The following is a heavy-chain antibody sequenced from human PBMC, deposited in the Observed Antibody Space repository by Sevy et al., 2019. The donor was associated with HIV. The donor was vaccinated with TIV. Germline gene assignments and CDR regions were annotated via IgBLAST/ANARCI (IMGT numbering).Heavy chain of an antibody. V-gene: IGHV3-30*09. Sequence: GGSLRLSCAASGFTFSSYALLWVRQAPGKGLEWVSLISYDGSKKYYSDSVKGRFAISRDESKTTLFLQMNSLRSEDTAIYYCARVGASYRTDDCYHRFDYWGRGTLVTVSS. CDR2: ISYDGSKK. CDR3: ARVGASYRTDDCYHRFDY. CDR1: GFTFSSYA. D-gene: IGHD2-21*02. J-gene: IGHJ4*02.